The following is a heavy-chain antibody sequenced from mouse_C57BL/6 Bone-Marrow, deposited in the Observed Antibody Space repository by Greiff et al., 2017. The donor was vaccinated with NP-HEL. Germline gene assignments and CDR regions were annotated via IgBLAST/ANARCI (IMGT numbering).Heavy chain of an antibody. CDR2: IDPSDSYT. Sequence: QVQLQQPGAELVMPGASVKLSCKASGYTFTSYWMHWVKQRPGQGLEWIGEIDPSDSYTNYNQKFKGKSTLTVDKSSSTAYMQLSSLTSEDSAVEYCAREAQATRAMDYWGQGTAVTVSS. CDR3: AREAQATRAMDY. D-gene: IGHD3-2*02. J-gene: IGHJ4*01. V-gene: IGHV1-69*01. CDR1: GYTFTSYW.